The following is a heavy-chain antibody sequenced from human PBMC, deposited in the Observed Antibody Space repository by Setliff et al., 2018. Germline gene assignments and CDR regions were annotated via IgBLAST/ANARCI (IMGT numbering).Heavy chain of an antibody. CDR3: ARNWVTAQHYYYGMDV. J-gene: IGHJ6*02. CDR2: IWYDGSNK. V-gene: IGHV3-33*08. CDR1: GFTFSSYG. Sequence: GGSLRLSCAASGFTFSSYGMHWVRQAPGKGLEWVAVIWYDGSNKYYAASVKGRFTISRDNSKNTLYLQMNSLRAEDTVVYYCARNWVTAQHYYYGMDVWGQGTTVTVSS. D-gene: IGHD2-21*02.